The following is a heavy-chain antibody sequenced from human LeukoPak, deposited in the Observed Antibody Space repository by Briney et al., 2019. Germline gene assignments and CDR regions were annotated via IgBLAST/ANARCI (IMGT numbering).Heavy chain of an antibody. CDR3: ARGHFVAARPKLPYDY. D-gene: IGHD6-6*01. CDR1: GGSISSGGYY. Sequence: PSETLSLTCTVSGGSISSGGYYWSWIRQPPGKGLEWIGEINHSGSTNYNPSLKSRVTISVDTSKNQFSLKLSSVTAADTAVYYCARGHFVAARPKLPYDYWGQGTLVTVSS. J-gene: IGHJ4*02. CDR2: INHSGST. V-gene: IGHV4-39*07.